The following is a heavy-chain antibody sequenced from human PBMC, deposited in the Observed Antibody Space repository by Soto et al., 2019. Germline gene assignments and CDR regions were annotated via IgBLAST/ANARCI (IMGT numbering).Heavy chain of an antibody. CDR1: GFTVSSNY. CDR2: IYSGGST. Sequence: EVQLVESGGGLVQPGGSLRLSCAASGFTVSSNYMSWVRQAPGKGLEWVSVIYSGGSTYYADSLKGRFTISRDNSKNTLYLQMNSLRAEDTAVYYCARAMPMTTVTPFFDYWGQGTLVTVSS. J-gene: IGHJ4*02. D-gene: IGHD4-17*01. V-gene: IGHV3-66*01. CDR3: ARAMPMTTVTPFFDY.